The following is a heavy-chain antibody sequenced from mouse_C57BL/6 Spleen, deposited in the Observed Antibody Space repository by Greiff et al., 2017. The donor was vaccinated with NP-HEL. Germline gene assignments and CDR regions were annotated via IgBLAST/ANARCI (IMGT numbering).Heavy chain of an antibody. V-gene: IGHV1-52*01. J-gene: IGHJ4*01. CDR2: IDPSDSET. CDR3: ASDWEYAMDY. D-gene: IGHD4-1*01. CDR1: GYTFTSYW. Sequence: VQLQQPGAELVRPGSSVKLSCKASGYTFTSYWMHWVKQRPIQGLEWIGNIDPSDSETHYNQKFKDKATLTVDKSSSTAYMQLSSLTSEDSAVYYCASDWEYAMDYWGQGTSVTVSS.